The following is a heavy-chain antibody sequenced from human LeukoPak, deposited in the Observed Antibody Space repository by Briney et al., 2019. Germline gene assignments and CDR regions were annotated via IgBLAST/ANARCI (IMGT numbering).Heavy chain of an antibody. V-gene: IGHV3-30*18. J-gene: IGHJ4*02. D-gene: IGHD3-10*01. Sequence: PGGSLRLSCAASGFTFSSSAMNWVRQAPGKGLEWVAVISYDGSNKYYADSVKGRFTISRDNSKNTLYLQMNSLRAEDTAVYYCAKESPYRGSGSYSPEYWGQGTLVTVSS. CDR3: AKESPYRGSGSYSPEY. CDR1: GFTFSSSA. CDR2: ISYDGSNK.